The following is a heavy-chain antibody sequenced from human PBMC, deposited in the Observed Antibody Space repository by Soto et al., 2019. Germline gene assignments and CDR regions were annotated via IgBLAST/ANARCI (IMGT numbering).Heavy chain of an antibody. Sequence: PSETLSLTCAVYGGSFSGYYWSWIRQPPGKGLEWIGEINHSGSTNYNPSLKSRVTISVDTSKNQFSLKLSSVTAADAAVYYCARPYRGAIDYWGQGTLVTVSS. CDR1: GGSFSGYY. CDR2: INHSGST. V-gene: IGHV4-34*01. D-gene: IGHD3-10*01. J-gene: IGHJ4*02. CDR3: ARPYRGAIDY.